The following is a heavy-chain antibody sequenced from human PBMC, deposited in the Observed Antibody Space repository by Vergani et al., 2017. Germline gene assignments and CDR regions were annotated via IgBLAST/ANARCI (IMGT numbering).Heavy chain of an antibody. CDR1: GGSISSGSYY. D-gene: IGHD6-13*01. J-gene: IGHJ6*02. CDR2: FYTGGGT. V-gene: IGHV4-61*02. CDR3: ARDPLYXTTWPFLLLDMDV. Sequence: QVQLQESGPGLVRPSQTLSLTCNVSGGSISSGSYYWSWFRQPAGKGLEWIGRFYTGGGTSYNPSLKSRVTISVDTSKNQFSLQLSSVTAADTAVYYCARDPLYXTTWPFLLLDMDVWGQGTTVTVSS.